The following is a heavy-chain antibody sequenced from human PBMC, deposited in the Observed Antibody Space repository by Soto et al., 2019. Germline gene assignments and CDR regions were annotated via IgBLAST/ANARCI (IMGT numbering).Heavy chain of an antibody. J-gene: IGHJ2*01. CDR1: GYDFSNSW. CDR2: IYPGSSDT. D-gene: IGHD5-12*01. V-gene: IGHV5-51*01. CDR3: ARSGFYWYFDL. Sequence: GVSLKISCEGFGYDFSNSWIGWVRQMPGKGLEWMGIIYPGSSDTRYSPSFQGQVIISADKSISTVFLQWNSLKASDTAKYFCARSGFYWYFDLWGRGTLVTVSS.